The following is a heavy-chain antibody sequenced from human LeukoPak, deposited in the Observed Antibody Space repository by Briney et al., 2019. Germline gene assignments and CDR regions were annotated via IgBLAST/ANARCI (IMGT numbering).Heavy chain of an antibody. V-gene: IGHV1-18*01. CDR3: ATSITMIVVVTKTFDY. J-gene: IGHJ4*02. CDR1: GYTFTSYG. CDR2: ISAYNGNT. D-gene: IGHD3-22*01. Sequence: ASVKVSCKASGYTFTSYGISWVRQAPGQGLEWMGWISAYNGNTNYAQKLQGRVTMTTDTSTSTAYMELRSLRSDDTAVYYCATSITMIVVVTKTFDYWGQGTLVTVSS.